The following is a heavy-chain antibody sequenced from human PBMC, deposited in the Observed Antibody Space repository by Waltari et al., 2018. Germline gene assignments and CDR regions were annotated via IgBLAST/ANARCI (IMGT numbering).Heavy chain of an antibody. V-gene: IGHV3-11*01. CDR2: MNSGGRAR. CDR3: ARAREHSSDFWNGYSYYFDQ. J-gene: IGHJ4*02. CDR1: GFSFSDS. D-gene: IGHD3-3*01. Sequence: QVQLVESGGGVVKPGGSLRLSCAASGFSFSDSMNWLRQAPGKGLGWVSCMNSGGRARHYADYVKGRFTISWDNAKNSVYLQMNRLGADDTAVYYCARAREHSSDFWNGYSYYFDQWGQGTLVTVSS.